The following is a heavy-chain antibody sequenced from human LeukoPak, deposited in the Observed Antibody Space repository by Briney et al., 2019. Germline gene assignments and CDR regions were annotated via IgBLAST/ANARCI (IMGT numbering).Heavy chain of an antibody. J-gene: IGHJ4*02. CDR1: AYSISSGYY. CDR2: IYHSGNT. CDR3: AKLGNYDLMIDY. D-gene: IGHD3-3*01. Sequence: SETLSLTCTVSAYSISSGYYWGWIRQPPGKGLEWIGNIYHSGNTYYNPSLKSRVTILVDTSKNQFYLKLSSVTAAGTAVYYCAKLGNYDLMIDYWGQGTLVTVSS. V-gene: IGHV4-38-2*02.